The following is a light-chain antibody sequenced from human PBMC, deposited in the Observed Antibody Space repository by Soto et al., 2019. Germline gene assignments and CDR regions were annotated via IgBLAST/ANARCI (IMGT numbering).Light chain of an antibody. CDR3: FSYTTSSTLV. CDR2: EVS. Sequence: QAASVSGSPGQSITISCTGTSSDVGGYKYVSWYQQHPAKAPKLMIYEVSNRPSGVSHRFSGSKSGNTASLTISGLQAENEADYYCFSYTTSSTLVFRGGTKLTVL. J-gene: IGLJ3*02. CDR1: SSDVGGYKY. V-gene: IGLV2-14*01.